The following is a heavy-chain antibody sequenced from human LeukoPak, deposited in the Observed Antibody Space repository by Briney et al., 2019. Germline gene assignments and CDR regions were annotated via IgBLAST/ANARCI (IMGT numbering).Heavy chain of an antibody. V-gene: IGHV3-48*03. CDR1: GFTFSTYA. Sequence: PGGSLRLSCAVSGFTFSTYAMHWVRQAPGKGLEWVSYISSGGSVKHYADSVKGRFTISRDNAKNSLYLQMNSLRADDTAVYYCAREYCSGGTCYLPGYWGQGTLVTVSS. J-gene: IGHJ4*02. D-gene: IGHD2-15*01. CDR3: AREYCSGGTCYLPGY. CDR2: ISSGGSVK.